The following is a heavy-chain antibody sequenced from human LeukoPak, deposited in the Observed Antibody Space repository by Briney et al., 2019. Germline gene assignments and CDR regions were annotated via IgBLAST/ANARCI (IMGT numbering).Heavy chain of an antibody. Sequence: GGSLRLSCAASGFTFSGHDMHWVRHATGKGLEWVATIGAAGDPYYPGSVKGRFTISRENVKNSLYLQMNSLRAGDTAVYYCARGTVPLYYYGSGSYSNAFDIWGQGTTVTVSS. CDR2: IGAAGDP. CDR3: ARGTVPLYYYGSGSYSNAFDI. J-gene: IGHJ3*02. CDR1: GFTFSGHD. V-gene: IGHV3-13*05. D-gene: IGHD3-10*01.